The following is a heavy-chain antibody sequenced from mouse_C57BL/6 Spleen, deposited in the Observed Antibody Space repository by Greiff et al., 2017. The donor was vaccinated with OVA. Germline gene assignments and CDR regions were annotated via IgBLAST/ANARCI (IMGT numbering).Heavy chain of an antibody. Sequence: DVQLVESGGGLVQPGGSLSLSCAASGFTFTDYYMSWVRQPPGKALEWLGFIRNKANGYTTEYSASVKGRFTISRDNSQSILYLQMNALRAEDSATYYCARYSWEVTLFDYWGQGTTLTVSS. D-gene: IGHD2-2*01. CDR1: GFTFTDYY. CDR3: ARYSWEVTLFDY. CDR2: IRNKANGYTT. J-gene: IGHJ2*01. V-gene: IGHV7-3*01.